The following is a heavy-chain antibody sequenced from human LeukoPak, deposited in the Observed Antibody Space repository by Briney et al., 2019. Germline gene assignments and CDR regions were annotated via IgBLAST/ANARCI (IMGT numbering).Heavy chain of an antibody. Sequence: RGETLTISFKGSGYSFTSKCISWARQMPGKGLESMWMIDPSDSYTNYSPSFQGHVTISADKSISTAYLQWSSLKDSDTAMYYCARHVPAITVTPDDYFDYWGQGTLVTVSS. V-gene: IGHV5-10-1*01. CDR1: GYSFTSKC. CDR2: IDPSDSYT. CDR3: ARHVPAITVTPDDYFDY. D-gene: IGHD4-17*01. J-gene: IGHJ4*02.